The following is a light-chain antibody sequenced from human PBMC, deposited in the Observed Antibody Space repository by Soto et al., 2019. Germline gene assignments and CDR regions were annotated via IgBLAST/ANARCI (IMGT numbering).Light chain of an antibody. V-gene: IGLV1-44*01. J-gene: IGLJ1*01. Sequence: SALTQPPSASGSPGQSVTISCSGTSSDVGGYNYVSWYQHVPTTAPKLLIYTNTQRPSGVPDRFSGSKSGTSASLAISGLQSEDEADYYCASWDDSLNGPVFGTGTKVTVL. CDR1: SSDVGGYNY. CDR2: TNT. CDR3: ASWDDSLNGPV.